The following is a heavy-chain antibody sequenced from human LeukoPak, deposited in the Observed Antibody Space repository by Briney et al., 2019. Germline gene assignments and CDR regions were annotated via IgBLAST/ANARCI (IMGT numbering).Heavy chain of an antibody. CDR2: ISSTGSAI. J-gene: IGHJ4*02. V-gene: IGHV3-48*03. Sequence: GGSLRLSCAGFGFTFRSYEMNWVRQAPGKGLEWISYISSTGSAIYYADSVKGRLTISRDNAKNSLYLQMNSLRAEGTAVYYCPRVFSYYTYSFDYWGQGTLVTVSS. D-gene: IGHD3-22*01. CDR1: GFTFRSYE. CDR3: PRVFSYYTYSFDY.